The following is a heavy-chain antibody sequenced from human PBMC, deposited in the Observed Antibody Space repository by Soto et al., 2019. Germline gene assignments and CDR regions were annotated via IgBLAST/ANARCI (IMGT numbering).Heavy chain of an antibody. Sequence: SETLSLTCTVSGGSISSYYWSWIRQPPGKGLEWIGYIYYSGSTNYNPSLKSRVTISVDTSKNQFSLKLSSVTAADTAVYYCARVYFGVDYNYYYYYMDVWGKGTTVTVSS. CDR1: GGSISSYY. V-gene: IGHV4-59*01. J-gene: IGHJ6*03. CDR3: ARVYFGVDYNYYYYYMDV. CDR2: IYYSGST. D-gene: IGHD3-3*01.